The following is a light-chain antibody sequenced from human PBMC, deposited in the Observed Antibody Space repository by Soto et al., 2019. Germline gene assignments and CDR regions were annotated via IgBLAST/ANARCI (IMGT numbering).Light chain of an antibody. Sequence: DIQMTQSPSSLSASVGARVTITCRASQSISTYVNWYQQKPGKAPKLLIYDASSLQSGVPSTFSGSGSGTEFTLTINYVQPEDFATYYCQQSYTTPRTVGPGTKVESK. CDR3: QQSYTTPRT. CDR2: DAS. V-gene: IGKV1-39*01. J-gene: IGKJ1*01. CDR1: QSISTY.